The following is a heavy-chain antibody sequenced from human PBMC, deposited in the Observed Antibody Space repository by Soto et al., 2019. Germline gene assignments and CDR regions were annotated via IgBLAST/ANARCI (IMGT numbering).Heavy chain of an antibody. CDR1: GGTFSSYA. CDR2: IIPIFGTA. Sequence: QVQLVQSGAEVKKPGSSVKVSCKASGGTFSSYAISWVRQAPGQGLEWMGGIIPIFGTANYAQKFQGRVTITADESTSTAYMELSSLRSEDTAVYYCASEFSGDYGDPYYFDYWGQGTLVTVSS. J-gene: IGHJ4*02. D-gene: IGHD4-17*01. CDR3: ASEFSGDYGDPYYFDY. V-gene: IGHV1-69*01.